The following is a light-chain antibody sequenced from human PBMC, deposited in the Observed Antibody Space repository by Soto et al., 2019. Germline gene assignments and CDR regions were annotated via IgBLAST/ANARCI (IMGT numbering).Light chain of an antibody. J-gene: IGKJ1*01. V-gene: IGKV3-15*01. CDR3: QQYNNWPWT. CDR2: GAS. CDR1: QSVSSN. Sequence: EIEMTQSPATLSVSPGERATLSCRARQSVSSNIAWYQQKPGQAPRFLIYGASTRATGIPVRFSGSGSGTEFTLTISSLQSEDFAVYYCQQYNNWPWTFGQGTKVEIK.